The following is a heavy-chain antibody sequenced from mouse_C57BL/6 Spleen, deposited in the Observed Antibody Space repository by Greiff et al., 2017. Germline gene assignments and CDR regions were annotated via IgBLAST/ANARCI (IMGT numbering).Heavy chain of an antibody. CDR1: GFTFSSYG. CDR2: ISSGGSYT. Sequence: EVKVIESGGDLVKPGGSLKLSCAASGFTFSSYGMSWVRQTPDKRLEWVATISSGGSYTYYPDRVKGRFTISRDNAKNTLYLQMSSLKSEDTAMYYCARHRGGYPYFDYWGQGTTLTVSS. V-gene: IGHV5-6*01. D-gene: IGHD2-14*01. J-gene: IGHJ2*01. CDR3: ARHRGGYPYFDY.